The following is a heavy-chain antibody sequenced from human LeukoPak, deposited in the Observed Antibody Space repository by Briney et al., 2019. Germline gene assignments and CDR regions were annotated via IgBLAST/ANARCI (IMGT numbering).Heavy chain of an antibody. D-gene: IGHD3-22*01. J-gene: IGHJ4*02. CDR2: IYYSGST. CDR3: ARGSWDSSGYYYFDY. CDR1: GGSISSGGYY. Sequence: SQTLSLTCTVSGGSISSGGYYWSWIRQHPGKGLEWIGYIYYSGSTYYNPSLKSRVTISVDTSKNQFSLKLSSVTAADTAVYYCARGSWDSSGYYYFDYWGQGTLVTVSS. V-gene: IGHV4-31*03.